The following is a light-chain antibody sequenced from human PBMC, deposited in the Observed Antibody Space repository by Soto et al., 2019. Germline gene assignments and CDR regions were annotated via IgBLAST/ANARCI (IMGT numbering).Light chain of an antibody. CDR1: QSVSGW. CDR2: DAS. J-gene: IGKJ1*01. CDR3: QQYETFSGT. Sequence: DSQMAQYPSTLSASVGDTVTVTCRASQSVSGWLAWYQQKPGEAPKLLIYDASALPRGVPSRFSGSGSGTKFTLTIASLQPDDFATYYCQQYETFSGTFGPGTKVDIK. V-gene: IGKV1-5*01.